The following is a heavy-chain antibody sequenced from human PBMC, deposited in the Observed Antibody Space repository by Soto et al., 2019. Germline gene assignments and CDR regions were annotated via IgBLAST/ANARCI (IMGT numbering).Heavy chain of an antibody. CDR3: TRALSGSYDS. J-gene: IGHJ5*01. Sequence: SHTLSLTCAISVDSVSSKSAAWNWIRQSPSRGLEWLGRTYYRSKWSTDYAVSVKSRITINQDTSKNQVSLQLNSVTPEDTAVYCCTRALSGSYDSWGQGTLVTVSS. CDR2: TYYRSKWST. V-gene: IGHV6-1*01. D-gene: IGHD1-26*01. CDR1: VDSVSSKSAA.